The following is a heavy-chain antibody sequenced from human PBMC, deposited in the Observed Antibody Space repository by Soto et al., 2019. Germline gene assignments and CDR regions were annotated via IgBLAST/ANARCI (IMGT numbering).Heavy chain of an antibody. CDR2: IWYDGSNK. J-gene: IGHJ4*02. CDR3: ARDGYCGRGSCDSVPVFDY. Sequence: QVQLVESGGGVVQPGRSLRLSCAASGFTFSSYGMHWVRQAPGKGLEWVAVIWYDGSNKYNADSVKGRFTISRDNSKNTLYLQMNSWRAEDTAVYYWARDGYCGRGSCDSVPVFDYWGQGTLVTVSS. V-gene: IGHV3-33*01. CDR1: GFTFSSYG. D-gene: IGHD2-15*01.